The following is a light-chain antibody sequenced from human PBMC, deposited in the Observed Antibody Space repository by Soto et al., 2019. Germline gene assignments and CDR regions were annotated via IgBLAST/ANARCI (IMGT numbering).Light chain of an antibody. Sequence: DIQMTQSPSSLSASVGDRVTITCRASQSISSYLNWYQQRPGKAPNLLIYDATRLHSGVPPRFSGSGYGTDFTLTTTSLQLEVFATYYCHQSDVSPRTFCQGTKVEIK. CDR3: HQSDVSPRT. CDR2: DAT. CDR1: QSISSY. V-gene: IGKV1-39*01. J-gene: IGKJ1*01.